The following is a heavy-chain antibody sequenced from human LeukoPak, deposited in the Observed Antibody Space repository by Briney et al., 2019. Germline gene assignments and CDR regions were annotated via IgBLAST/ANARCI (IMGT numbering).Heavy chain of an antibody. D-gene: IGHD3-3*01. V-gene: IGHV1-69*13. J-gene: IGHJ4*02. Sequence: ASVKVSCKASGGTFSSDAISWVRQAPGQGLEWMGGIIPIFGTANYAQKFQGRVTITADESTSTAYMELSSLRSEDTAVYYCARARYDFWSGYFDYWGQGTLVTVSS. CDR1: GGTFSSDA. CDR3: ARARYDFWSGYFDY. CDR2: IIPIFGTA.